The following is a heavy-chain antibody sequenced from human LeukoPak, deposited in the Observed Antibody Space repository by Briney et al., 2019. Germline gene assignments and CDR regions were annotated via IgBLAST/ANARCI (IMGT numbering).Heavy chain of an antibody. CDR3: ARPVRGLYYYYYMDV. Sequence: PGGSLRLSCAASRFTFSDYGMHWVRQAPGKGLEWMSFIRFDGSNKYYADSVKGRFTISRDNSKNTLYLQMNSLRAEDTAVYYCARPVRGLYYYYYMDVWGKGTTVTVSS. CDR1: RFTFSDYG. CDR2: IRFDGSNK. D-gene: IGHD3-10*01. V-gene: IGHV3-30*02. J-gene: IGHJ6*03.